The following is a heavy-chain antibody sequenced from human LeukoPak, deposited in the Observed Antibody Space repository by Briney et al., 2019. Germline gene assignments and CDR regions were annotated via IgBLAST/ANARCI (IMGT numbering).Heavy chain of an antibody. CDR2: ISYDGSNK. J-gene: IGHJ4*02. V-gene: IGHV3-30*18. CDR3: AKDFVSIFGVVIGDLNY. D-gene: IGHD3-3*01. CDR1: GFTFSNYW. Sequence: GGSLRLSCAASGFTFSNYWMTWVRQAPGKGLEWVAVISYDGSNKYYADSVKGRFTISRDNSKNTLYLQMNSLRAEDTAVYCCAKDFVSIFGVVIGDLNYWGQGTLVTVSS.